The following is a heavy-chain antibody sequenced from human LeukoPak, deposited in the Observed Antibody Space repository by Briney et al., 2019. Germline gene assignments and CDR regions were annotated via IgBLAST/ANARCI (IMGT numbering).Heavy chain of an antibody. J-gene: IGHJ4*02. CDR3: ARRATTERGHSYGLDF. Sequence: GGSLRLSCAASGFTFSSYELNWVRQAPGKGLEWVSYISSSGSTIYYADSVKGRFTVSRDNAKNSLYLQMNSLRAEDTAVYYCARRATTERGHSYGLDFWGQGTLVTVSS. CDR2: ISSSGSTI. D-gene: IGHD5-18*01. CDR1: GFTFSSYE. V-gene: IGHV3-48*03.